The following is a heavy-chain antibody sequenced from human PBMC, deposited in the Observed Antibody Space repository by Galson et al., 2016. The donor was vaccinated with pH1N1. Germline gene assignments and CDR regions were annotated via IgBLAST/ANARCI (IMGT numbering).Heavy chain of an antibody. V-gene: IGHV1-69*01. CDR2: IIPILGST. CDR1: GGTFNSNG. CDR3: AREDYYDVDLSDWYFDL. J-gene: IGHJ2*01. Sequence: SCKASGGTFNSNGISWLRQAPGQGLEWMGRIIPILGSTNHAQRFQGKITITADESTSTAYMELNSLRSEDTALYYCAREDYYDVDLSDWYFDLWGRGTLVTVSS. D-gene: IGHD3-22*01.